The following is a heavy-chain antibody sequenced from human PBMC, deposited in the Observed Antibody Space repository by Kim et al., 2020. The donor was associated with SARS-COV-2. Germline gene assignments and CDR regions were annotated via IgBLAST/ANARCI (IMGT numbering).Heavy chain of an antibody. CDR3: ARHTRDVTSTGGIFDY. D-gene: IGHD2-8*02. J-gene: IGHJ4*02. Sequence: SETLSLTCTVSGGSVTNGFYWGWIRQAPGKGLEWFVNIYYKRTTYYNPSLSSRLTMSIDTSKNQFSLKLNSVTAADTAFYYCARHTRDVTSTGGIFDYWGQGALVTVSS. V-gene: IGHV4-39*01. CDR1: GGSVTNGFY. CDR2: IYYKRTT.